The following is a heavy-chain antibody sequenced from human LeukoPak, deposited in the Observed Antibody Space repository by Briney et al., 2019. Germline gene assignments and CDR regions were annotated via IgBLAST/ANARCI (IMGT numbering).Heavy chain of an antibody. CDR3: ARVGYYGSRDHYYYYMDV. CDR1: GGSISSYY. Sequence: SETLSLTCTVSGGSISSYYWSWIRQPAGKGLEWIGRIYTSGSTNYNPSLKSRVTISVDKSKNQFSLKLSSVTAADTAVYYCARVGYYGSRDHYYYYMDVWGKGTTVTVSS. CDR2: IYTSGST. J-gene: IGHJ6*03. V-gene: IGHV4-4*07. D-gene: IGHD3-10*01.